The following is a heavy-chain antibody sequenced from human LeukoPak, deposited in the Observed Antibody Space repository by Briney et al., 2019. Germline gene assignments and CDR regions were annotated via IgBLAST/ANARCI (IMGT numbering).Heavy chain of an antibody. V-gene: IGHV5-51*01. CDR2: IYPGPSYT. J-gene: IGHJ4*02. D-gene: IGHD3-3*01. Sequence: ECMPIIYPGPSYTRYSPSFQGQVTISADKSISTAYLQWSSLKASDTAMYYCARGPSIHLGYWGQGTLVTVSS. CDR3: ARGPSIHLGY.